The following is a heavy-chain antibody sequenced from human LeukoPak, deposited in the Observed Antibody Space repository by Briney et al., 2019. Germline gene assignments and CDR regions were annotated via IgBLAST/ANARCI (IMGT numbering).Heavy chain of an antibody. D-gene: IGHD4-11*01. V-gene: IGHV3-33*01. J-gene: IGHJ1*01. CDR2: AYGDGSSQ. Sequence: GGSLRLSCAASGFPFSGYGMHWVRQAPGKGLEWVAVAYGDGSSQYYADSVKGRFSISKDISKNTLSPQMNSLRAEDTAVYSCATGGNFYYSHWGQGTLVTVSS. CDR1: GFPFSGYG. CDR3: ATGGNFYYSH.